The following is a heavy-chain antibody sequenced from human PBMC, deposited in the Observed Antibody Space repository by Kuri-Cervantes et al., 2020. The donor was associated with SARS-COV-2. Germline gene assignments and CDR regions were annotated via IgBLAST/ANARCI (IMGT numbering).Heavy chain of an antibody. CDR3: ARHPRYCSGGSCHRYPYYYYYYGMDV. Sequence: CAVYGGSFSGYYWSWIRQPPGKGLEWIGEINHSGSTNYNPSLKSRVTISVDTSKNQFSLKLSSVTAADTAVYYCARHPRYCSGGSCHRYPYYYYYYGMDVWGQGTTVTVSS. J-gene: IGHJ6*02. D-gene: IGHD2-15*01. V-gene: IGHV4-34*01. CDR2: INHSGST. CDR1: GGSFSGYY.